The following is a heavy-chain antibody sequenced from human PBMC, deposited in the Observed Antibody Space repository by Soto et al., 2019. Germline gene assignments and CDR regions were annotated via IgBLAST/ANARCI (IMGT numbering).Heavy chain of an antibody. CDR1: GGAFSSYS. J-gene: IGHJ4*02. Sequence: ASVEVSSKASGGAFSSYSSSWLRQAPGQGLEWMGRIIAILGIANYAQEFQGRVTITRDKSTSTAYMELSSLRSEDTAVYYCARLKRGTVTTSYFDYWGKGTLVTVSS. V-gene: IGHV1-69*02. D-gene: IGHD4-17*01. CDR3: ARLKRGTVTTSYFDY. CDR2: IIAILGIA.